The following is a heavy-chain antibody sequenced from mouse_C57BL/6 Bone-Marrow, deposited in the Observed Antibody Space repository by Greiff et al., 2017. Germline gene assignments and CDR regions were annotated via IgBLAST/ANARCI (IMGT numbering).Heavy chain of an antibody. CDR2: IYPGNSDT. CDR1: GYTFTSYW. D-gene: IGHD2-4*01. V-gene: IGHV1-5*01. J-gene: IGHJ3*01. CDR3: TRWDYDVAWFAY. Sequence: VQLQQSGTVLARPGASVKLSCTTSGYTFTSYWMHWVQQRPGQGLEWIGAIYPGNSDTSYNQKFKGKAKLTAVTSASTAYMELSSLTNEDSAVYYCTRWDYDVAWFAYWGQGTLVTVSA.